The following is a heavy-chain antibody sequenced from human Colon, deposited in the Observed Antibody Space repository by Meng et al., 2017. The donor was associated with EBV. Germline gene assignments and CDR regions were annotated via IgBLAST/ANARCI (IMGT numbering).Heavy chain of an antibody. CDR3: VRDGYNDIPFDY. D-gene: IGHD5-24*01. J-gene: IGHJ4*02. CDR2: ISSDGTNK. V-gene: IGHV3-30*03. CDR1: GFTFTTCG. Sequence: QVVLVESGGGGAQPGRPLGLSWLASGFTFTTCGMHWVRQAPGKGLEWVAIISSDGTNKHYADSVKGRFTISRDNSENTLYLQMNSLRAEDTALYYCVRDGYNDIPFDYWGPGTLVTVSS.